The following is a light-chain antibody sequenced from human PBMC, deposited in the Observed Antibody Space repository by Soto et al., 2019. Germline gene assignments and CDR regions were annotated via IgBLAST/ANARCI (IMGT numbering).Light chain of an antibody. CDR1: QTVSSW. V-gene: IGKV1-5*01. Sequence: DIQMTQSPSTLSASVGDRVTITCRASQTVSSWLAWYQQKPGKAPKLLIYDVSSLESGVPSRFSGSGSWTEFTLTISSLQPDDFATYYCQQYYSYSRTFGQGTKVDIK. CDR3: QQYYSYSRT. J-gene: IGKJ1*01. CDR2: DVS.